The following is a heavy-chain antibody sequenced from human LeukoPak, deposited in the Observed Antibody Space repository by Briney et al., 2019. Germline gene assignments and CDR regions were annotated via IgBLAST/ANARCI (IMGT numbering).Heavy chain of an antibody. V-gene: IGHV3-21*04. CDR2: ISSSSSYI. D-gene: IGHD3-16*01. Sequence: GGSLRLSCAASGFTFSSYSMNWVRQAPGKGLEWVSSISSSSSYIYYADSVKGRFTISRDNAKNSLYLEMNSLRAEDTAVYYCAKDPQLGEYFDYWGQGTLVTVSS. CDR3: AKDPQLGEYFDY. CDR1: GFTFSSYS. J-gene: IGHJ4*02.